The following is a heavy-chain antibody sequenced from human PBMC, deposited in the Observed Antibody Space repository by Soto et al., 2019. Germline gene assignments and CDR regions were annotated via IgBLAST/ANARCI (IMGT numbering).Heavy chain of an antibody. V-gene: IGHV5-51*01. Sequence: EVQLVQSGAEVKKPGESLKISCKGSGYSFTSYWIGWVRRMPGKGLEWMGIIYPGDSDTRYSPSFQGQVTISADKSISTAYLQWSSLKASDTAMYYCARHWSQAAAAGYDAFDIWGQGTMVTVSS. D-gene: IGHD6-13*01. CDR3: ARHWSQAAAAGYDAFDI. J-gene: IGHJ3*02. CDR2: IYPGDSDT. CDR1: GYSFTSYW.